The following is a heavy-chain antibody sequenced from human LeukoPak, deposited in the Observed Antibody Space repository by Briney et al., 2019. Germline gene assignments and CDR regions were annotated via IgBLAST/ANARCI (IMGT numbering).Heavy chain of an antibody. V-gene: IGHV3-74*01. Sequence: GGSLRLSCAASGFTFSSYWMHWVRQAPGKGLVWVSRINSDGSSTSYADSVKGRFTISRDNAKDTLYLQMNSLRAEDTAVYYCARAKHSGSERYQYYFDYWGQGNLVTVSS. J-gene: IGHJ4*02. D-gene: IGHD5-12*01. CDR2: INSDGSST. CDR1: GFTFSSYW. CDR3: ARAKHSGSERYQYYFDY.